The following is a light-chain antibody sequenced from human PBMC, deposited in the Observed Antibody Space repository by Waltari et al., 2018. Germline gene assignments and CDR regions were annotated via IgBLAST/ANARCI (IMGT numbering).Light chain of an antibody. J-gene: IGKJ4*01. Sequence: DIQMTQSPSTLSASVGDRVTITCRASQSLNSWLAWYQHKPGKAPKPLIYKASNLESWVPSRFSGSGSGTEFTLTISSLQPDDVATYYCQHYNGYPITYGGGTKVELK. CDR3: QHYNGYPIT. CDR2: KAS. CDR1: QSLNSW. V-gene: IGKV1-5*03.